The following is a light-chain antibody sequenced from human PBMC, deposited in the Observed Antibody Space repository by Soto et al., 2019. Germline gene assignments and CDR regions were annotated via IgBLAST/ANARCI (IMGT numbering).Light chain of an antibody. J-gene: IGLJ1*01. CDR3: CSYAGSSTLV. CDR2: EVS. CDR1: SSDVGSYNL. Sequence: SALTQPASVSGSPGQSITISCTGTSSDVGSYNLVSWYQQHPGKAPKLMIYEVSKRPSGVSNRFSGSKSGNTASLTISGLQAEDEAYYYCCSYAGSSTLVFGTGTKLTVL. V-gene: IGLV2-23*02.